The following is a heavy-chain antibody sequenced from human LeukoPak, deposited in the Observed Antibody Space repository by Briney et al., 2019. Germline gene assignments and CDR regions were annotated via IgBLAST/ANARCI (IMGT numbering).Heavy chain of an antibody. CDR1: GGSISSYY. CDR2: IYYSGST. V-gene: IGHV4-59*01. Sequence: PSETLSLTCTVSGGSISSYYWSWIRQPPGKGLEWIGYIYYSGSTNYSPSLKSRVTISVDTSKNQFSLKLSSVTAADTAVYYCARAGGLYDFWSGYYYVYWGQGTLVTVSS. D-gene: IGHD3-3*01. J-gene: IGHJ4*02. CDR3: ARAGGLYDFWSGYYYVY.